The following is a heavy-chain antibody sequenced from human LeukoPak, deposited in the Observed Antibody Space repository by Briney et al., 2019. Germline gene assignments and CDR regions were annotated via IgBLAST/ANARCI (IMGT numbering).Heavy chain of an antibody. V-gene: IGHV4-59*08. CDR2: IYYSGST. D-gene: IGHD3-3*01. J-gene: IGHJ6*02. CDR1: GGSISSYY. CDR3: ARLDSEWLPLDV. Sequence: SETLSLTCTVSGGSISSYYWSWLRQPPGKGLEWSGYIYYSGSTNYTPPLKSRVTISVDTSKNQFSLKLSSVTAAGTAVYYCARLDSEWLPLDVWGQGTTVTVSS.